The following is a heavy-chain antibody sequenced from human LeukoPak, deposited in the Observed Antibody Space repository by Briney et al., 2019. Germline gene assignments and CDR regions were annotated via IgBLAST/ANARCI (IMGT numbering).Heavy chain of an antibody. D-gene: IGHD3-10*01. CDR1: GGSISSSSYY. V-gene: IGHV4-39*07. J-gene: IGHJ5*02. CDR2: IYYSGST. Sequence: SSETLSLTCTVSGGSISSSSYYWGWIRQPPGKGLEWIGSIYYSGSTYYNPSPKSRVTISVDTSKNQFSLKLSSVTAADTAVYYCARITMVRGVIGDWFDPWGQGTLVTVSS. CDR3: ARITMVRGVIGDWFDP.